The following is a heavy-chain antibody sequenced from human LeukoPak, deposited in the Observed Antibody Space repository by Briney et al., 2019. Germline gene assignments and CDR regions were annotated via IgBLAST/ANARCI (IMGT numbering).Heavy chain of an antibody. D-gene: IGHD3-10*01. CDR3: ARNNWFGEFENWFDS. V-gene: IGHV3-21*01. J-gene: IGHJ5*01. CDR2: ISSSSSYI. Sequence: GGSLRLSCVVSGFTFSSYSMNWVRQAPGKGPEWVSSISSSSSYIYYGDSMKGRFTISRDNAKNSLYLQMNSLRAEDTAVYYCARNNWFGEFENWFDSWGQGTLVTVSS. CDR1: GFTFSSYS.